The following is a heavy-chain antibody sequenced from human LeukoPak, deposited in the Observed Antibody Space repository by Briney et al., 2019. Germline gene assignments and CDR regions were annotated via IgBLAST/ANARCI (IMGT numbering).Heavy chain of an antibody. CDR2: ISSSGTYI. CDR3: ATVPDPLTY. J-gene: IGHJ4*02. Sequence: GGSLRLSCAASGFTFSSYVMNWVRQAPGKGLEWVSSISSSGTYIDYADSEKGRFTISRDNAKNSLYLQMNSLRAEDTAVYYCATVPDPLTYWGQGTLVTVSS. V-gene: IGHV3-21*01. D-gene: IGHD1-14*01. CDR1: GFTFSSYV.